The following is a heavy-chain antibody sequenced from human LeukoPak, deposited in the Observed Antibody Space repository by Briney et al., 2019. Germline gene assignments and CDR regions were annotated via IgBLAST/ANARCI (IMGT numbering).Heavy chain of an antibody. CDR1: GGSISSGPYY. CDR3: ARSRGTIYRADVFDI. Sequence: SETLSLTCTVSGGSISSGPYYWSWIRHHPGKRLEWIGYIYSGGSTHYHPSLRSRVTMSMHTSKHQFSLKLSSVTAAVTAVYYCARSRGTIYRADVFDIWGQGTMVTVSS. CDR2: IYSGGST. V-gene: IGHV4-31*03. D-gene: IGHD1-1*01. J-gene: IGHJ3*02.